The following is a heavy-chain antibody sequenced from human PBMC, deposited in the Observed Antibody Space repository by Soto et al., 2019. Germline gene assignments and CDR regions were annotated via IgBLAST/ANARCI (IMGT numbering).Heavy chain of an antibody. D-gene: IGHD1-1*01. CDR1: GFTFSSYA. CDR2: VSGSGGST. Sequence: AGGSLRLSCAASGFTFSSYAMSWVRQAPGKGLEWVSAVSGSGGSTYYADSVKGRFTISRDNSKNTLYLQMNSLRAEDTAVYYCAKVPDTGSTWRHFDYWGQGTLVTVSS. CDR3: AKVPDTGSTWRHFDY. V-gene: IGHV3-23*01. J-gene: IGHJ4*02.